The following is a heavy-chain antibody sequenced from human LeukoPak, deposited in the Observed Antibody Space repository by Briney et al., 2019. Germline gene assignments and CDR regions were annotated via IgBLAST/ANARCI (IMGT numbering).Heavy chain of an antibody. CDR3: AKDLPDYGGNFLLFDY. Sequence: GGSLRLSCAASGFTFSSYSMNWVRQAPGKGLEWVSAISGSGGSTYYADSVKGRFTISRDNSKNTLYLQMNSLRAEDTAVYYCAKDLPDYGGNFLLFDYWGQGTLVTVSS. CDR2: ISGSGGST. J-gene: IGHJ4*02. CDR1: GFTFSSYS. V-gene: IGHV3-23*01. D-gene: IGHD4-23*01.